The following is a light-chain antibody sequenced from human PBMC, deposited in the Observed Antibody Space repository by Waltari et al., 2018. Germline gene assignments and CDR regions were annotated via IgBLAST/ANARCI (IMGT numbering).Light chain of an antibody. CDR2: KVS. V-gene: IGKV2-30*01. Sequence: VGLTQSPLSLPVTLGQPASISCRSSQSLVYTAGISYLNWFHQRPGQAPRRLSYKVSNRDSGVPDRFSGSGSGTDFTLMISSVEADDVGVYFCMQATHWPVTFGQGTRLEIK. J-gene: IGKJ5*01. CDR3: MQATHWPVT. CDR1: QSLVYTAGISY.